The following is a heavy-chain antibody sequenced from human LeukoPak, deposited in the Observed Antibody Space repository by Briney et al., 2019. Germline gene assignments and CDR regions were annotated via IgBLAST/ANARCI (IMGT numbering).Heavy chain of an antibody. J-gene: IGHJ4*02. D-gene: IGHD3-22*01. Sequence: SETLSLTCAVYGGSLSGYYWSWIRQPPGKGLEWIGEINHSGSTNYNPSLKSRVTISVDTSKNQFSLKLSSVTAADTAVYYCARGVHGMIVVVNAYYFDYWGQGTLVTVSS. CDR3: ARGVHGMIVVVNAYYFDY. CDR1: GGSLSGYY. V-gene: IGHV4-34*01. CDR2: INHSGST.